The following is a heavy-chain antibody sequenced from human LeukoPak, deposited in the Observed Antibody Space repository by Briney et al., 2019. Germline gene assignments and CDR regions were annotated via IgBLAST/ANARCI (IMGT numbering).Heavy chain of an antibody. CDR2: ISSSGSTI. CDR1: GFTFSSYE. Sequence: GGSLRLSCAASGFTFSSYEMNWVRQAPGKGLEWVSYISSSGSTIYYADSVKGRFTISRDNAKNSLYLQMNSLRAEDTAVYYCARQSPGGYYDSSDAFDIWGQGTMVTVSS. V-gene: IGHV3-48*03. J-gene: IGHJ3*02. CDR3: ARQSPGGYYDSSDAFDI. D-gene: IGHD3-22*01.